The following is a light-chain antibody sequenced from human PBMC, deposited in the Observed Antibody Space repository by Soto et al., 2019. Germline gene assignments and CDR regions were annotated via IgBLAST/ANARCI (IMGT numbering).Light chain of an antibody. CDR3: QQSYIPPPT. CDR1: QNIKNY. CDR2: NAS. Sequence: DLQMTQSPSSLSASVGGRVTITCRAGQNIKNYVNWYQQKAGKAPILLIYNASSLNSGVPLRFSGSGSVTDFTLAISNLQPEDFATYFCQQSYIPPPTFGGGTKVEL. J-gene: IGKJ4*01. V-gene: IGKV1-39*01.